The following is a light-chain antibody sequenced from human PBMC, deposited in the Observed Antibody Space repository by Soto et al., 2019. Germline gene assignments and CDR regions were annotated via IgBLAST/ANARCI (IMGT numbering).Light chain of an antibody. CDR3: QQYGSSPNT. J-gene: IGKJ2*01. CDR1: QSVSSSY. Sequence: EIVLTQSPGTLSLSPGERATLSCRASQSVSSSYLAWYQQKPGQAPRLLIYGASSRATGIPDRFSGSGSGTDFPLTISRLEPEEFAVYYCQQYGSSPNTFGQGTKLEIK. CDR2: GAS. V-gene: IGKV3-20*01.